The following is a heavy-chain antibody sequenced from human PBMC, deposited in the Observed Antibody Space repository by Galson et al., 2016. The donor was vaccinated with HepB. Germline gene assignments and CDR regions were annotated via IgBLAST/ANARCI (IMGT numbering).Heavy chain of an antibody. CDR3: AKDPDSYGSAASDH. V-gene: IGHV3-9*01. D-gene: IGHD3-10*01. CDR1: GFNFDDYG. Sequence: SLRLSCAASGFNFDDYGMHWVRQVPRKGLEWVSGISWNSVVIFYADSVKGRFTISRDNAKTSLYLEMSGLTPEDTAFYFCAKDPDSYGSAASDHWGQGTLVTVSS. CDR2: ISWNSVVI. J-gene: IGHJ5*02.